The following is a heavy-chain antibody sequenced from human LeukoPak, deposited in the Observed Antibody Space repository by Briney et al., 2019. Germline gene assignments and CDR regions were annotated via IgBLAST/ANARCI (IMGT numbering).Heavy chain of an antibody. CDR1: GFTFSSYT. D-gene: IGHD2-2*01. Sequence: PGGSLRLSCAASGFTFSSYTMSWVRQAPGKGLEWVSVISASGGTTYYADSVKGRFTISRDNSKNTLYLQMNSLRGEDTAVYYCAKTRPGPAATFYCYGLDVWGKGTTVTVSS. CDR3: AKTRPGPAATFYCYGLDV. V-gene: IGHV3-23*01. CDR2: ISASGGTT. J-gene: IGHJ6*04.